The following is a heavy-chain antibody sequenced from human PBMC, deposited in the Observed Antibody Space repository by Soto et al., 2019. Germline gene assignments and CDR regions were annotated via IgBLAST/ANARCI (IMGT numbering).Heavy chain of an antibody. CDR3: ARGGATGYCSGGSCFINWFDP. D-gene: IGHD2-15*01. CDR2: IYPGDSDT. CDR1: GYSFTSYW. J-gene: IGHJ5*02. V-gene: IGHV5-51*01. Sequence: PGESLKISCKGSGYSFTSYWIGWVRQMPGKGLEWMGIIYPGDSDTRYSPSFQGQVTISADKSISTAYLQWSSLKASDTAMYYCARGGATGYCSGGSCFINWFDPWGQGTLVTVSS.